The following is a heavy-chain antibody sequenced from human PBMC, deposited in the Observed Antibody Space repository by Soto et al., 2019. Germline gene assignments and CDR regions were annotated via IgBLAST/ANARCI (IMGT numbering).Heavy chain of an antibody. V-gene: IGHV1-3*01. J-gene: IGHJ4*02. CDR1: GYTFTSYA. CDR2: INAGNGNT. Sequence: ASVKVSCKASGYTFTSYAMHWVRQAPGQRLEWMGWINAGNGNTKYSQKFQGRVTITRDTSASTAYMELSSLRSEDTAVYYCARGGVGFGVVISVFDYWGQGTLVTVSS. D-gene: IGHD3-3*01. CDR3: ARGGVGFGVVISVFDY.